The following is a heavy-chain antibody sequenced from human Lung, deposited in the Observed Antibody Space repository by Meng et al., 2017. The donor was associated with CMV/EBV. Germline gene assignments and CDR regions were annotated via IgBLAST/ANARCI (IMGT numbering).Heavy chain of an antibody. J-gene: IGHJ4*02. CDR3: AREGYYYDSGNYYYYFDH. CDR1: RFTFSSYS. CDR2: ISSSSSYI. Sequence: LTXXASRFTFSSYSMNWVRQAPGKGLEWVSSISSSSSYIYYADSVKGRFTISRDNAKSSLYLQMNSLRAEDTAVYYCAREGYYYDSGNYYYYFDHWGQGTLVXVSS. V-gene: IGHV3-21*01. D-gene: IGHD3-10*01.